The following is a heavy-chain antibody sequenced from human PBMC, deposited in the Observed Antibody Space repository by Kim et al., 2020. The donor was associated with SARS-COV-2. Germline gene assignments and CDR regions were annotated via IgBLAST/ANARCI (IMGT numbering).Heavy chain of an antibody. Sequence: SETLSLTCAVSGGSISSGGYSWSWIRQPPGKGLEWIGYIYHSGSTYYNPSLKSRVTISVDRSKNQFSLKLSSVTAADTAVYYCARVVPWSGYYPGGSYLWFDPWGQGTLVTVSS. J-gene: IGHJ5*02. V-gene: IGHV4-30-2*01. CDR3: ARVVPWSGYYPGGSYLWFDP. CDR2: IYHSGST. D-gene: IGHD3-3*01. CDR1: GGSISSGGYS.